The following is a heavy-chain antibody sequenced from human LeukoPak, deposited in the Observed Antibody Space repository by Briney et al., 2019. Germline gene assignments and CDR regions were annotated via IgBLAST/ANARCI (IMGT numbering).Heavy chain of an antibody. J-gene: IGHJ3*01. D-gene: IGHD3-9*01. CDR1: GFTFSSYG. CDR2: IRYDGSNK. CDR3: VGEDYNILTGPGQGAFDV. V-gene: IGHV3-30*02. Sequence: GGSLRLSCAASGFTFSSYGMHWVRQAPGKGLEWVAFIRYDGSNKYYADSVKGRFTISRDNAKNTLYLQMDSLRAEDTAVYYCVGEDYNILTGPGQGAFDVWGQGTVVTVSS.